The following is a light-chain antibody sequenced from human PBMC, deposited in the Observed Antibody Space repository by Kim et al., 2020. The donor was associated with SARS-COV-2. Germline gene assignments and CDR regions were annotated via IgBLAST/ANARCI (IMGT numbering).Light chain of an antibody. CDR1: RRRRYY. J-gene: IGLJ3*02. CDR2: GKN. V-gene: IGLV3-19*01. Sequence: GKKGRMKRQGERRRRYYVSGDQQKPGQGPGLVIYGKNNRPSGMPDRFSGSSSGNTASLTITGAQAEDEADYYCNSRDSSGNHWVFGGGTKLTVL. CDR3: NSRDSSGNHWV.